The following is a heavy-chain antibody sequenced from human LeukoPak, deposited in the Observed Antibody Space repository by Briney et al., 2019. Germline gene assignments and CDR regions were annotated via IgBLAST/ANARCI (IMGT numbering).Heavy chain of an antibody. D-gene: IGHD3-16*01. CDR1: GFTFSSYA. J-gene: IGHJ6*02. Sequence: GGSLRLSCAASGFTFSSYAMNWVRQAPGKGLEWVSAITGSGDSTYYADSVKGRFTISRDNAKNSLYLQVSNLRAEDTAVYFCARGGGLDVWGQGATVTVSS. CDR3: ARGGGLDV. V-gene: IGHV3-23*01. CDR2: ITGSGDST.